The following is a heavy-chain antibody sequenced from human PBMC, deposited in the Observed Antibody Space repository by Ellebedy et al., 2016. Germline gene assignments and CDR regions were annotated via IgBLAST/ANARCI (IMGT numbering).Heavy chain of an antibody. CDR2: IRQDGSDQ. J-gene: IGHJ4*02. Sequence: GESLKISCVASGFSFSNYWMSWVRQAPGKGLEWVANIRQDGSDQYCVDSVKGRFTMSRDNAKNTLYLQMNSLRSEDTAVYYCAKDRTGGWSFDYWGQGTLVTVSS. CDR1: GFSFSNYW. CDR3: AKDRTGGWSFDY. D-gene: IGHD6-19*01. V-gene: IGHV3-7*04.